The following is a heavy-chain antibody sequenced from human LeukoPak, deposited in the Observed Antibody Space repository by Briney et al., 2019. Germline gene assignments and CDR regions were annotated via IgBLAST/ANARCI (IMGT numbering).Heavy chain of an antibody. Sequence: SVKVACKASAGTLNSYVIGWVRQAPGQGLEWMGGIIPISGTTNYAQKFQGRVTITADKSTSTAYMELSSLRSEDTAVYYCATLCCGSYYMDVWGKGTTVTVSS. CDR2: IIPISGTT. J-gene: IGHJ6*03. D-gene: IGHD2-15*01. CDR1: AGTLNSYV. CDR3: ATLCCGSYYMDV. V-gene: IGHV1-69*06.